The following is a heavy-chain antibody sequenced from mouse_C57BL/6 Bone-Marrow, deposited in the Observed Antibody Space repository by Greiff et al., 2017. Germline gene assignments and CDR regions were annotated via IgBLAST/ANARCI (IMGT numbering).Heavy chain of an antibody. J-gene: IGHJ2*01. V-gene: IGHV1-15*01. D-gene: IGHD4-1*01. CDR2: IDPETGGT. Sequence: VKVVESGAELVRPGASVTLSCKASGYTFPDYEMHWVKQTPVHGLEWIGAIDPETGGTAYNQKFKGKAILTADKSSSTAYMELRSLTSEDSAVYYCTKTGTGGFDYWGQGTTLTVSS. CDR1: GYTFPDYE. CDR3: TKTGTGGFDY.